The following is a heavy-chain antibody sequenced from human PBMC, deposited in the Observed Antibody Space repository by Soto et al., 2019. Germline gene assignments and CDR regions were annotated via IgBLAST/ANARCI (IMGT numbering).Heavy chain of an antibody. D-gene: IGHD2-15*01. V-gene: IGHV3-23*01. CDR1: GFTFSDYA. CDR2: LGGSNSDT. Sequence: GGSLRLSCAASGFTFSDYAMSWVRQAPGKGLEWVSGLGGSNSDTHYAASVEGRFTVSRDNSKSTLFLQMNSLRVEDTAVYYCAKDKVDHNSVWDPFDIWGQGTLVTVSS. CDR3: AKDKVDHNSVWDPFDI. J-gene: IGHJ3*02.